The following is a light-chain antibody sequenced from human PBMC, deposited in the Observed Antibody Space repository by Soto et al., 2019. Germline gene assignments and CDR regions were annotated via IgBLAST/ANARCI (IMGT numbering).Light chain of an antibody. CDR3: QQYDNSVWT. V-gene: IGKV3-20*01. CDR2: GAS. Sequence: IVLTQSPGTLSSSPGERATLSCRASQSVSTSNLAWYQQRPGQAPRLLIYGASRRATGIPDRFSGSGSGTDFTLTISRLEPEDLAVYYCQQYDNSVWTFGQVTNVDI. J-gene: IGKJ1*01. CDR1: QSVSTSN.